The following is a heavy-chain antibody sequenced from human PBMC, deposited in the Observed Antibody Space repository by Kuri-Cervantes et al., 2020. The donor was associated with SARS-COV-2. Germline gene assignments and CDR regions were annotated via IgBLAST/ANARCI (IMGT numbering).Heavy chain of an antibody. D-gene: IGHD3-3*01. Sequence: ASVKVSCKASGYTFTSYGISWVRQAPGRGLEWMGWINTNTGNPTYAQGFTGRYVFSLDTSVSTAYLQISSLKAEDTAVYYCARGGVSENYDFWSALNPLYYYYYYMDVWGKGTTVTVSS. CDR1: GYTFTSYG. J-gene: IGHJ6*03. CDR2: INTNTGNP. V-gene: IGHV7-4-1*02. CDR3: ARGGVSENYDFWSALNPLYYYYYYMDV.